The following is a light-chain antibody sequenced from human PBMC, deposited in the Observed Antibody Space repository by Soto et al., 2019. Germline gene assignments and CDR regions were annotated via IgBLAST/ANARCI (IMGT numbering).Light chain of an antibody. CDR3: QQYGSAPPIT. CDR1: QSVSSSY. Sequence: EILLTQSSGTLSLASGQRDTPSCRASQSVSSSYLAWYQQKPGQAPRLLIYGVSTRATGIPDTFSGSGSGTDFTLIISRLEPEDFAVYYCQQYGSAPPITFGHGTRVEIK. J-gene: IGKJ5*01. V-gene: IGKV3-20*01. CDR2: GVS.